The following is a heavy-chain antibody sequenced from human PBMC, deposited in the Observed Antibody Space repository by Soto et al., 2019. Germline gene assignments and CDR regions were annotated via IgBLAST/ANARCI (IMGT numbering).Heavy chain of an antibody. CDR3: ARGVGYAGVDY. V-gene: IGHV4-34*01. J-gene: IGHJ4*02. D-gene: IGHD5-12*01. CDR1: GGSFSAYY. CDR2: INHSGST. Sequence: QVQLQQWGAGLLKPSETLSLTCAVYGGSFSAYYWSWIRQPPGKGLEWIGEINHSGSTNYNPSLKSRVTRSVDRSNNPFSLKLSSVSAADTAVYYCARGVGYAGVDYWGQGTLVTVSS.